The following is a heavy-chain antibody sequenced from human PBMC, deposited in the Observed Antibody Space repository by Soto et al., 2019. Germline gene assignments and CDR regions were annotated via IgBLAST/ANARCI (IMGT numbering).Heavy chain of an antibody. CDR1: GGSISSGGYY. CDR3: ARDHRNPASPYYMDV. J-gene: IGHJ6*03. D-gene: IGHD4-4*01. V-gene: IGHV4-31*03. Sequence: QVQLQESGPGLVKPSQTLSLTCTVSGGSISSGGYYWSWIRQHPGKGLEWIGYIYYSGSTYYNPSLKSRVTISVDTSKNQFSLKLSSVTAADTAVYYCARDHRNPASPYYMDVWGKGTTVTVSS. CDR2: IYYSGST.